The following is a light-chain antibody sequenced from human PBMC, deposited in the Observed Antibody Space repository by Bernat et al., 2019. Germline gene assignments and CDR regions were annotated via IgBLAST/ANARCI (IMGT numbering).Light chain of an antibody. Sequence: EIVLTQSPGTLSLSPGERATLSCRASPSVSSSYLAWYQQKSGRAPRLLIFSASSRATSIPDRFSGSGSGTDFTLSISRLEPEDSAVYYCQQYGTSPTFGQGTKVEIK. CDR3: QQYGTSPT. V-gene: IGKV3-20*01. CDR1: PSVSSSY. J-gene: IGKJ1*01. CDR2: SAS.